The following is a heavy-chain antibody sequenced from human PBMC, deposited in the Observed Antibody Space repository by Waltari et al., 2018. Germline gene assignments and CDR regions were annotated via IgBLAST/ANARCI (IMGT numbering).Heavy chain of an antibody. D-gene: IGHD2-2*01. V-gene: IGHV4-59*01. CDR2: IYYSWST. Sequence: QVQLQESGPGLVKPSETLSLTCTVSGGSISSYSWSWIRQPPGKGLEWIGYIYYSWSTNYNPSLKSRVTISVDTSKNQFSLKLSSVTAADTAVYYCARLLAYCSSTSCYDNWFDPWGQGTLVTVSS. CDR1: GGSISSYS. J-gene: IGHJ5*02. CDR3: ARLLAYCSSTSCYDNWFDP.